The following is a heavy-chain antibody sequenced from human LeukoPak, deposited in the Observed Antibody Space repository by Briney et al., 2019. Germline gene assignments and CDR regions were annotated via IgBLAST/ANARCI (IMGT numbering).Heavy chain of an antibody. CDR3: ARVGYSYGYFYYFDY. J-gene: IGHJ4*02. CDR1: EFTVSSNY. D-gene: IGHD5-18*01. CDR2: IYSGGST. V-gene: IGHV3-53*01. Sequence: GGSLRLSCAASEFTVSSNYMSWVRQAPGKGLEWVSVIYSGGSTYYADSVKGRFTISRDNSKNTLYLQMNSLRAEDTAVYYCARVGYSYGYFYYFDYWGQGTLVTVSS.